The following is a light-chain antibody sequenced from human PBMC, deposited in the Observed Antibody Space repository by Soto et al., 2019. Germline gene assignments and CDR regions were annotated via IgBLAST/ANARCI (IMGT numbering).Light chain of an antibody. J-gene: IGKJ3*01. CDR2: GAS. Sequence: EIVMTQSPATLSVSPGERATLSCRASQSVSSNLAWYQQKPGQAPRLLIYGASTRATGIPARFSGSVSGTEFTTTVSSLKSEDFAVYYGQHYNNWPPLFTVGAGTKVDIK. CDR1: QSVSSN. V-gene: IGKV3-15*01. CDR3: QHYNNWPPLFT.